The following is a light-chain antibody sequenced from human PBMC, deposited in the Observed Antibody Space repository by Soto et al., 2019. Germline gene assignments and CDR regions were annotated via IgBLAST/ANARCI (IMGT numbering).Light chain of an antibody. CDR3: RSYTRSNIWV. Sequence: QSALTYPASRSESTRQPSTISWTGPSCHVGGYNYDSWCQQHPGKAPKLMIYEVSSRPSGLSNRFSDSKYGNPASLTISGLQAEDEADYYCRSYTRSNIWVFG. CDR2: EVS. J-gene: IGLJ3*02. V-gene: IGLV2-14*01. CDR1: SCHVGGYNY.